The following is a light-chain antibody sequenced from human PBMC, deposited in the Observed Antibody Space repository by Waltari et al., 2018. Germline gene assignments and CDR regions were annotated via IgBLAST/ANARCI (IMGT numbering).Light chain of an antibody. CDR3: QHYDHWPPSYS. V-gene: IGKV3-15*01. CDR1: QSISNN. CDR2: GVS. J-gene: IGKJ2*01. Sequence: EIVMTQSPDTLSVSPGERATLSCRAGQSISNNVAWYQQKPGQAPRLIIYGVSTRATDIPARFSGGGSETEFTLTISSLQSEDFAVYYCQHYDHWPPSYSFGQGTKLEI.